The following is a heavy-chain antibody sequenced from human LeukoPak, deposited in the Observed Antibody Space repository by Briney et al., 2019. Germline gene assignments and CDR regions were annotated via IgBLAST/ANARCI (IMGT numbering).Heavy chain of an antibody. CDR2: IIPIFGIA. CDR1: GGTFISYA. Sequence: ASVKVSCKASGGTFISYAISWVRQAPGQGLEWMGRIIPIFGIANYAQKFQGRVTITADKSTSTAYMELSSLRSEDTAVYYCAREQLLLTYNWFDPWGQGTLVTVSS. D-gene: IGHD2-2*01. CDR3: AREQLLLTYNWFDP. J-gene: IGHJ5*02. V-gene: IGHV1-69*04.